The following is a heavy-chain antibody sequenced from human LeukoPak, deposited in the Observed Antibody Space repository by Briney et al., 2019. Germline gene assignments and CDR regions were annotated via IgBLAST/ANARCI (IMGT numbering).Heavy chain of an antibody. J-gene: IGHJ5*02. CDR3: ARRPGYNWFDP. CDR2: IYTSGST. CDR1: GGSISSYY. V-gene: IGHV4-4*07. Sequence: SETLSLTCTDSGGSISSYYWSWIRQPAGKGLEWIGRIYTSGSTNYNPSLKSRVTISVDTSKNQFSLKLSSVTAADTAVYYFARRPGYNWFDPWGQGTLVTVSS.